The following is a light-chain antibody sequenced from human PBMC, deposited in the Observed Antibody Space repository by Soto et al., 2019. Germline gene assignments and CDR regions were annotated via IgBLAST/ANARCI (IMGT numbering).Light chain of an antibody. CDR2: DVN. Sequence: QSALTQPASVSGSPGQSITISCTGTSSDVGGYNFVSWYQHHPGKAPKLIIYDVNNRPSGVSNRFSGSKSGNTASLTISGLQAEDEADYYCTSYTTSSTYVFGTGTKLTV. CDR1: SSDVGGYNF. V-gene: IGLV2-14*03. CDR3: TSYTTSSTYV. J-gene: IGLJ1*01.